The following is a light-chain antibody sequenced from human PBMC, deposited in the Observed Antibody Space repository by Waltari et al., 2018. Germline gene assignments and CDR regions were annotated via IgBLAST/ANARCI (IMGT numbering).Light chain of an antibody. Sequence: DIVMTQSPDSLAVSLGERATINCKSSQSVLYSSDNRNYLAWYQQKPGPPPNLLIYWASTRESGVPDRFSGSGSGTDFTLTISSLQAEDVAVYYCQQYYITPLSFGGGTK. CDR1: QSVLYSSDNRNY. J-gene: IGKJ4*01. CDR3: QQYYITPLS. V-gene: IGKV4-1*01. CDR2: WAS.